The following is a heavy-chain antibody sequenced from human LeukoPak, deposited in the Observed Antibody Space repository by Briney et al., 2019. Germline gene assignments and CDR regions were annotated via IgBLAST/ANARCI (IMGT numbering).Heavy chain of an antibody. V-gene: IGHV3-23*01. D-gene: IGHD2-2*01. CDR2: ISGSGGST. J-gene: IGHJ6*03. Sequence: GGSLRLSCAASGFTFSSYAMSWVRQAPGKGLEWVSAISGSGGSTYYADSVKGRFTISRDNSKNTLYLQMNSLRVEDTAVYYCARDGRYCSSATCSLGDYYMDVWGKGTSVTVSS. CDR1: GFTFSSYA. CDR3: ARDGRYCSSATCSLGDYYMDV.